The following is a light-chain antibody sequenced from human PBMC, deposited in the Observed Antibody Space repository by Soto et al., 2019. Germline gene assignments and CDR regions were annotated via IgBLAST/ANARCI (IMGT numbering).Light chain of an antibody. Sequence: EFVLTQSPGTLSLSPGERATLSCRASQSVGSNYLAWYQQKPGQAPRLLIYGASSRATGIADRFSGSGSGTDFTLTISRLDNEDFAVYYCQQYGSSPLTFGGGTKVDNK. CDR3: QQYGSSPLT. J-gene: IGKJ4*01. CDR1: QSVGSNY. CDR2: GAS. V-gene: IGKV3-20*01.